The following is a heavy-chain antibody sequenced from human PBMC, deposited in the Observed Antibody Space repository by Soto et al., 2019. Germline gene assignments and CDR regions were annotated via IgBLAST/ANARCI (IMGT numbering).Heavy chain of an antibody. J-gene: IGHJ4*02. CDR1: GFTFNGYY. CDR2: ISSDSSDI. V-gene: IGHV3-11*06. D-gene: IGHD2-8*02. CDR3: ARDKITGLFDY. Sequence: SGFTFNGYYMSWIRQAPGKGPEWVSYISSDSSDINYADSVKGRFTTSRDTSKNQFSLKLTSVTAADTAVYYCARDKITGLFDYWGQGTLVTVSS.